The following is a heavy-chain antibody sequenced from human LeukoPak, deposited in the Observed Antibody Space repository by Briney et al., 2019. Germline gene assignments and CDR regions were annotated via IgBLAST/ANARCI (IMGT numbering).Heavy chain of an antibody. CDR3: AKNTSGTYLDY. J-gene: IGHJ4*02. CDR2: ISTSGVST. V-gene: IGHV3-23*01. CDR1: GFTFSSYA. D-gene: IGHD1-26*01. Sequence: GGSLRLSCAASGFTFSSYAMTWARQAPGKGLEWVSSISTSGVSTNYAVSVKGRFTISRDNSKTMVYLQMNSLRAEDTAVYYCAKNTSGTYLDYWGQGILVTVSS.